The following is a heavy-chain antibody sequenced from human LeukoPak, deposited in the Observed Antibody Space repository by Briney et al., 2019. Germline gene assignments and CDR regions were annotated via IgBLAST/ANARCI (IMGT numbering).Heavy chain of an antibody. Sequence: GGSLRLSCAASGFTFSYHWMTWVRQAPGKGLEWVANIKNDGAVKNYVDSVKGRFTISGDNAKNSLYLQMNSLRAEDTAVYYCAKDSYSKGDFWGQGLLVTVSS. CDR3: AKDSYSKGDF. CDR1: GFTFSYHW. CDR2: IKNDGAVK. D-gene: IGHD6-13*01. J-gene: IGHJ4*02. V-gene: IGHV3-7*01.